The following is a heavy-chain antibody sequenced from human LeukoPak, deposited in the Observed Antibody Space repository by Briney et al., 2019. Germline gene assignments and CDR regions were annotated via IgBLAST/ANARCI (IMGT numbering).Heavy chain of an antibody. Sequence: PSETLSLTCTVSGGSIGSSSYYWGWIRQPPGKGLEWVGSIYYSGSTYYNPSLKSRVTISVDTSKNQFSLKLSSVTAADTAVYYCATSRDYVLPAWGQGTLVTVSS. V-gene: IGHV4-39*01. D-gene: IGHD4-17*01. CDR2: IYYSGST. CDR1: GGSIGSSSYY. CDR3: ATSRDYVLPA. J-gene: IGHJ5*02.